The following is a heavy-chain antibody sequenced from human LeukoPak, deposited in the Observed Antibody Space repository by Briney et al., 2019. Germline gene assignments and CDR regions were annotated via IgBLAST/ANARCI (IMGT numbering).Heavy chain of an antibody. CDR2: INSDGSGT. V-gene: IGHV3-74*01. CDR1: GFTFSSYW. J-gene: IGHJ4*02. CDR3: ARDGNYYDSSGYYPTFDY. D-gene: IGHD3-22*01. Sequence: GGSLRLSCAASGFTFSSYWMHWVRQAPGKGLVWVSRINSDGSGTSYADSVKGRFTISRDNAKNTLYLQMNSLRAEDTAVYYCARDGNYYDSSGYYPTFDYWGQGTLVTVSS.